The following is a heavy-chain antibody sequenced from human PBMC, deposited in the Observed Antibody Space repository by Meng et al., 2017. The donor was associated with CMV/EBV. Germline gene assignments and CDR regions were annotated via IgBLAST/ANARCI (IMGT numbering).Heavy chain of an antibody. V-gene: IGHV3-21*01. CDR1: GFTFSSYS. D-gene: IGHD3-10*01. J-gene: IGHJ5*02. Sequence: GGSLRLSCAASGFTFSSYSMNWVRQAPGKGLEWVSSISSSSSYIYYADSVKGRFTISRDDAKDSLYLQMKSLRAEDTAVYYCARGESGDLLWFGSSYPAGFDPWGQGTLVTV. CDR2: ISSSSSYI. CDR3: ARGESGDLLWFGSSYPAGFDP.